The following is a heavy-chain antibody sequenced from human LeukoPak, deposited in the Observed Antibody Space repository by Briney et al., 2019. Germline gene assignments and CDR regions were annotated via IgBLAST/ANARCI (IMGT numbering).Heavy chain of an antibody. CDR2: IRGSGDTT. D-gene: IGHD3-22*01. CDR3: AKGFYDNSASGVIDI. V-gene: IGHV3-23*01. Sequence: GGSLRLSCAASGFTFSSYAMNWVRQAPGKGLEWVSGIRGSGDTTYYADSVKGRRFTISRDNSKNTLYLQMNSLRAEDTAVYYCAKGFYDNSASGVIDIWGQGTMVTVSS. J-gene: IGHJ3*02. CDR1: GFTFSSYA.